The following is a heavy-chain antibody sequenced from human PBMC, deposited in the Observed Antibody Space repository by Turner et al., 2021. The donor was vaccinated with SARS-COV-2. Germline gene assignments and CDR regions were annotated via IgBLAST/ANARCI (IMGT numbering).Heavy chain of an antibody. D-gene: IGHD2-2*01. CDR2: ISYDGSYK. Sequence: QVQLVESGGGVVQPGRSLRLSCSASGFTFSNYAMHWGRQAPGKGLEWVVFISYDGSYKYYADSVKGRFTISRDNSKNTLYLQMNSLRAEDTAVYYCARDREDCSSSSCYEAYWGQGTLVTVSS. J-gene: IGHJ4*02. CDR1: GFTFSNYA. CDR3: ARDREDCSSSSCYEAY. V-gene: IGHV3-30-3*01.